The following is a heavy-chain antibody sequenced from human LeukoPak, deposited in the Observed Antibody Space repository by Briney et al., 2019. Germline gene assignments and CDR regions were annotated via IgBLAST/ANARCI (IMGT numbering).Heavy chain of an antibody. CDR3: ARARRLRFLEWTPDFDY. CDR2: ISAYNGNT. J-gene: IGHJ4*02. D-gene: IGHD3-3*01. CDR1: GCAFTSYG. Sequence: GASVKVSCKASGCAFTSYGISWVRQAPGQGLEWMGWISAYNGNTNYAQKVQGRVTMTTDTSTSTAYMELRSLRSDDTAVYYCARARRLRFLEWTPDFDYWGQGTLVTVSS. V-gene: IGHV1-18*01.